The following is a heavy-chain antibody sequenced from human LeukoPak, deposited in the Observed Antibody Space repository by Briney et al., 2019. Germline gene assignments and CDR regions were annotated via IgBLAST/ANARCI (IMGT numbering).Heavy chain of an antibody. J-gene: IGHJ4*02. CDR1: GYTFTSYG. V-gene: IGHV1-18*01. CDR3: ASGYSGYSSGWYEVY. Sequence: ASVKVSCKASGYTFTSYGISWVRQAPGQGLEWMGWISAYNGNTNYAQKLQGRVTMTTDTSTSTAYMELRSLRSDDTAVYYCASGYSGYSSGWYEVYWGQGTLVTVSS. CDR2: ISAYNGNT. D-gene: IGHD6-19*01.